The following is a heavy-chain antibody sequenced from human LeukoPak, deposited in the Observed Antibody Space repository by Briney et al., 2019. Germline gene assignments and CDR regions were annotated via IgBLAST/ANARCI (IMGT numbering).Heavy chain of an antibody. V-gene: IGHV1-69*13. CDR1: GGTFSSYA. CDR2: IIPIFGTA. D-gene: IGHD2-15*01. Sequence: SVKVSCKASGGTFSSYAISWVRQAPGQGREWMGGIIPIFGTANYAQKFQRRVTITADETTSTAYMELSSLRSEDTAVYYCAMGLGYCSGGSCYYNWFDPWGQGTLVTVSS. J-gene: IGHJ5*02. CDR3: AMGLGYCSGGSCYYNWFDP.